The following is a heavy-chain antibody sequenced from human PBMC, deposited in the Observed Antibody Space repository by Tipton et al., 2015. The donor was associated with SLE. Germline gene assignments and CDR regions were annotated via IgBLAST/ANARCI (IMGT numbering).Heavy chain of an antibody. Sequence: TLSLTCTVSGGSISSHYWSWIRQPPGKGLEWIGEINHSGSTNYNPSLKSRVTISVDTSKNQFSLKLSSVTAADTAVYYCARYRGVGVDYWGQGTLVTVSS. CDR3: ARYRGVGVDY. D-gene: IGHD1-26*01. J-gene: IGHJ4*02. CDR2: INHSGST. V-gene: IGHV4-34*01. CDR1: GGSISSHY.